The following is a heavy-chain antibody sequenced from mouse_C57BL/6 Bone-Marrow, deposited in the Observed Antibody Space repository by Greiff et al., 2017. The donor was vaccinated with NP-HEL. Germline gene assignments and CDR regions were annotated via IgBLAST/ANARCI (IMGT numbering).Heavy chain of an antibody. D-gene: IGHD1-1*01. J-gene: IGHJ2*01. CDR3: ARERGEFITDY. V-gene: IGHV1-72*01. CDR1: GYTFTSYW. CDR2: LDPTSGGT. Sequence: QVQLQQPGAELVKPGASVKLSCKASGYTFTSYWMHWVQQRPGRGLEWIGRLDPTSGGTKYNEKFKSKATLTVDKPSSPAYMQLSRLTSEDYAVYYCARERGEFITDYWGQGTTLTGAS.